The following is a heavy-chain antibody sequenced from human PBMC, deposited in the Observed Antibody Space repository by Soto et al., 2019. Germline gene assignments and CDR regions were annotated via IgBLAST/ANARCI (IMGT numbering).Heavy chain of an antibody. D-gene: IGHD2-2*01. J-gene: IGHJ6*02. CDR1: GFTFSNAW. Sequence: KPGGSLRLSCAASGFTFSNAWMSWVRQAPGKGLEWVGRIKSKTDGGTTDYAAPVKGRFAISRDDSKNTLYLQMNSLKTEDTAVYYCTTDPADYALPEIYYYGMDVWGQGTTVTVSS. CDR3: TTDPADYALPEIYYYGMDV. CDR2: IKSKTDGGTT. V-gene: IGHV3-15*01.